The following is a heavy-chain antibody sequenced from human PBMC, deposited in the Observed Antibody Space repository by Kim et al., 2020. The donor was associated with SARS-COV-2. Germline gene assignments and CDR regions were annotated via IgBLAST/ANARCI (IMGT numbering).Heavy chain of an antibody. Sequence: SETLSLTCIVSGGPINTGTHYWGWIRQSPGKGLEWIGSVFYGGSTDYNPSLKSRVSISVDTSQRQLSLRLTSVTAADTAVYYCARRPQYSGRWTGGFD. CDR2: VFYGGST. D-gene: IGHD1-26*01. CDR3: ARRPQYSGRWTGGFD. CDR1: GGPINTGTHY. J-gene: IGHJ3*01. V-gene: IGHV4-39*01.